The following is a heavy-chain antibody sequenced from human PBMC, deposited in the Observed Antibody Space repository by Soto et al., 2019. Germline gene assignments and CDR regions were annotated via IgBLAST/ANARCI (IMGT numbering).Heavy chain of an antibody. J-gene: IGHJ3*01. D-gene: IGHD2-21*01. CDR1: GGSISTYY. V-gene: IGHV4-59*01. CDR3: ERLQYIVVNPLDV. CDR2: IHFSGNT. Sequence: SETLSLTCTVSGGSISTYYWSWIRQSPEKGLEWIAYIHFSGNTNYNPSLKSRVTISVDTSKNQLSLKLTSVTAADTAMYYCERLQYIVVNPLDVWGQGTMVTVSS.